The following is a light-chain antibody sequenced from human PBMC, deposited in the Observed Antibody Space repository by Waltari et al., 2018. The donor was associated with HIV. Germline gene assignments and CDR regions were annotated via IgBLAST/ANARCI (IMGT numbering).Light chain of an antibody. J-gene: IGKJ4*01. CDR3: QQYDVLVT. Sequence: EIVLTQSPGTLSLSPGEIVTLSCRASQTISNNYLAWFQKKPGQAPRLLIYGASSRATGIPDRFRGSGSGTDFTLTISRLEPEDFAVYYCQQYDVLVTFGGGTKVENK. V-gene: IGKV3-20*01. CDR2: GAS. CDR1: QTISNNY.